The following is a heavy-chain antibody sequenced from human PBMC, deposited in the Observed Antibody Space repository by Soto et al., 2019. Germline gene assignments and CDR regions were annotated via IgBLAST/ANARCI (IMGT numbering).Heavy chain of an antibody. Sequence: EVQLVESGGGLVQPGGSLRLSCAASGFTFSSYSMNWVRQAPGKGLVGVSYISSSSSTIYYPDSVKARFTISRDKAKNALLLQMNSMKAEDTAVYYCARDGSWSYYLPLDNWCELWGQGTLVT. J-gene: IGHJ5*02. CDR1: GFTFSSYS. CDR2: ISSSSSTI. V-gene: IGHV3-48*01. D-gene: IGHD3-10*01. CDR3: ARDGSWSYYLPLDNWCEL.